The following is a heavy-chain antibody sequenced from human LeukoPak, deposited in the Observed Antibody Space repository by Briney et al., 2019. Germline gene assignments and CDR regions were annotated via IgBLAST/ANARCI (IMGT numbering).Heavy chain of an antibody. CDR1: GGSIGSDP. J-gene: IGHJ6*02. V-gene: IGHV4-59*01. Sequence: SETLSLTCTVSGGSIGSDPWSWIRRAPGKKLEWIGNIFYSGSTNYNPSLKSRVTISIDTSKNQFSLRLTSVTAADTAVYYCARDRLAAAGNYYYYGMDVWGQGTTVTVSS. D-gene: IGHD6-13*01. CDR3: ARDRLAAAGNYYYYGMDV. CDR2: IFYSGST.